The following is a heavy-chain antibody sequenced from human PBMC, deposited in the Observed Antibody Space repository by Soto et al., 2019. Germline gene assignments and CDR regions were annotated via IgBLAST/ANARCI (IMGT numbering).Heavy chain of an antibody. CDR2: IWYDGSNK. CDR1: GFTFSSFG. V-gene: IGHV3-33*01. CDR3: ARERIQLPGSYYGMDV. J-gene: IGHJ6*02. D-gene: IGHD5-18*01. Sequence: GGSLRLSCAATGFTFSSFGMHWVRPAPGKGLEWVAVIWYDGSNKYYADSVKGRFTISRDNSKNTLYLQMNSLRAEDTAVYYCARERIQLPGSYYGMDVWGQGTTVTVSS.